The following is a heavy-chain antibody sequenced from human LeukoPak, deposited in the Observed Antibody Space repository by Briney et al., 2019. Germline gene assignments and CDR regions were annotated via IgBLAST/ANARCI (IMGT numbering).Heavy chain of an antibody. J-gene: IGHJ4*02. Sequence: GGSLRLSCAASGLSFSSFAMSWVRQGPARGLEWVSSIRGNGGTFYADSVKGRFALSSDSSRNTVYFQLNNLRVEDTAIYYCAKASWVSSTDAVRWGQGTLVTVSS. D-gene: IGHD3-16*01. CDR3: AKASWVSSTDAVR. V-gene: IGHV3-23*01. CDR1: GLSFSSFA. CDR2: IRGNGGT.